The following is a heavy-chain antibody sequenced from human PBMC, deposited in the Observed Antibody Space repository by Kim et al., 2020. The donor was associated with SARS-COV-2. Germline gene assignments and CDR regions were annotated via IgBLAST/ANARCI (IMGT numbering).Heavy chain of an antibody. J-gene: IGHJ4*02. D-gene: IGHD6-19*01. CDR3: AKGAGAPFFFDY. V-gene: IGHV3-23*01. Sequence: YDAESVKGRFTISGENSKNTLFLQMNNLRAEDTAVYYCAKGAGAPFFFDYWGQGTLVTVSS.